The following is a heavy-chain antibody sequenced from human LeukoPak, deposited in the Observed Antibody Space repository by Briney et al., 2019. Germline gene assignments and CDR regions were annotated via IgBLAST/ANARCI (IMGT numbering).Heavy chain of an antibody. D-gene: IGHD5-12*01. CDR2: INSDGSST. V-gene: IGHV3-74*01. J-gene: IGHJ4*02. Sequence: GGSLRLSCAASGFTFSSYWMHWVRQAPGKGLVWVSRINSDGSSTSYADSVKGRFTISRDNSKNTLSLQMSSLRVEDTAVYYCARGPSGYHNTGGQGTLVTVSS. CDR1: GFTFSSYW. CDR3: ARGPSGYHNT.